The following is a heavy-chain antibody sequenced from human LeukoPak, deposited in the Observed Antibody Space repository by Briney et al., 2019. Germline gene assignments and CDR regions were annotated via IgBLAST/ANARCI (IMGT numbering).Heavy chain of an antibody. CDR2: IKQDSSEI. CDR1: GFSLSSKW. CDR3: AREGRYSGCGY. J-gene: IGHJ4*02. Sequence: GGSLRLSCGASGFSLSSKWMSWVRQAPGKGPEWVANIKQDSSEIHYVDSVKGRFTISRENAKNSLYLQMNNLRAEDTAVYYCAREGRYSGCGYWGQGTLVTVSS. V-gene: IGHV3-7*01. D-gene: IGHD6-19*01.